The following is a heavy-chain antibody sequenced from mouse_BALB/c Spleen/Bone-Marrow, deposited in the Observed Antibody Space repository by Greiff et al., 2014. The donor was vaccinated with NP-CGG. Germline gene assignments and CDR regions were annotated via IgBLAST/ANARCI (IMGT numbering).Heavy chain of an antibody. CDR1: GYTFTSYY. CDR3: ARGGYDGAWFTY. V-gene: IGHV1S56*01. Sequence: VQRVESGPELVKPGASVRISCKASGYTFTSYYIHWVKQRPGQGLEWIGWIYPGNVNTKYNEKFKDKATLTADKSSSTAYMQLSSLTSEDSAVYFCARGGYDGAWFTYWGQGTLVTVSA. J-gene: IGHJ3*01. CDR2: IYPGNVNT. D-gene: IGHD2-14*01.